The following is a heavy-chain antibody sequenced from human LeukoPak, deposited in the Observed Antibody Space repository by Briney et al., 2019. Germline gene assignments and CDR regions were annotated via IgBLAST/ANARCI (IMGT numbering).Heavy chain of an antibody. D-gene: IGHD1-20*01. V-gene: IGHV4-59*01. J-gene: IGHJ6*03. CDR1: GGSIHSYY. CDR3: ARSVYDWNPRYYMDV. CDR2: IYHNGGS. Sequence: SETLSLTCSVSGGSIHSYYWTWIRQPPGKGLEWIGYIYHNGGSSYNPSLKSRVTLSIDTSKKNFSPKLTSVTAADTAVYYCARSVYDWNPRYYMDVWGEGTTVTVSS.